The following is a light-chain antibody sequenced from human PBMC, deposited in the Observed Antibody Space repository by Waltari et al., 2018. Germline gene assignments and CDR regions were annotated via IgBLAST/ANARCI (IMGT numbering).Light chain of an antibody. CDR1: QSISGW. CDR2: KAS. V-gene: IGKV1-5*03. J-gene: IGKJ1*01. Sequence: DIQMTQYPPTLSASVVDRVTITCRASQSISGWPAWYQQKPGKAPKLLIYKASILESGVPSRFSGSGSGTEFTLTISSLQPDDFATYYCQYYGTFGQGS. CDR3: QYYGT.